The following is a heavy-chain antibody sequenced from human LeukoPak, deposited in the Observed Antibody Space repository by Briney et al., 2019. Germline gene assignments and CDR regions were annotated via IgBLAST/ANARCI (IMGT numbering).Heavy chain of an antibody. CDR1: GFTFSDYY. D-gene: IGHD1-26*01. CDR2: ISSSGSTI. J-gene: IGHJ3*02. CDR3: ARDRSSGAFDI. Sequence: GGSLRLSCAASGFTFSDYYMSWIRQAPGKGLEWVSYISSSGSTIYYADSVKGRFTISRDNAKNSLYLQMNSPRAEDTAVYYCARDRSSGAFDIWGQGTMVTVSS. V-gene: IGHV3-11*01.